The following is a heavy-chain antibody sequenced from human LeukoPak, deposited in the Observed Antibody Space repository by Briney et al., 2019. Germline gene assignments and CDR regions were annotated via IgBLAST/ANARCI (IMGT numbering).Heavy chain of an antibody. CDR2: ISSSSSTI. D-gene: IGHD1-26*01. CDR3: ARGGSYYYYYGMDV. CDR1: GFTFSSYS. Sequence: PGGSLRLSCAASGFTFSSYSMNWVRQAPGKGLEWVSYISSSSSTIYCADSVKGRFTISRDNAKNSLYLQMNSLRAEDTAVYYCARGGSYYYYYGMDVWGQGTTVTVSS. V-gene: IGHV3-48*01. J-gene: IGHJ6*02.